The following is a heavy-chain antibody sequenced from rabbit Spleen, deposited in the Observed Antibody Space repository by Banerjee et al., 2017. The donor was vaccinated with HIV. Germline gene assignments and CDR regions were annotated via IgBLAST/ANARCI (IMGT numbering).Heavy chain of an antibody. D-gene: IGHD2-1*01. CDR2: IDPVFGTT. V-gene: IGHV1S7*01. CDR3: ARDIYDDYGDWVIFML. CDR1: GFTLSSYY. J-gene: IGHJ6*01. Sequence: QLKESGGGLVQPGGSLKLSCKASGFTLSSYYMNWVRQAPGKGLEWIGYIDPVFGTTYYASWVNGRFTISSHNGQNTLYLQLNSLTAADTATYFCARDIYDDYGDWVIFMLWGQGTLVTV.